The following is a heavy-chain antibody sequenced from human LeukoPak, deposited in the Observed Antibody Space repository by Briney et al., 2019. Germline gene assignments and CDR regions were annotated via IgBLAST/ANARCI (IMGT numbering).Heavy chain of an antibody. CDR2: IKQDGSEK. J-gene: IGHJ6*03. V-gene: IGHV3-7*01. CDR3: ERCGYSHGYGWGGGYYYYYMDV. Sequence: GGSLRLSCAASGFTFSSYWMGWVRQAPGKGLEWVANIKQDGSEKYYVDSVKGRFTISRDNAKNSLYLQMNSLRAEDTAVYYCERCGYSHGYGWGGGYYYYYMDVWGKGTTVTVSS. CDR1: GFTFSSYW. D-gene: IGHD5-18*01.